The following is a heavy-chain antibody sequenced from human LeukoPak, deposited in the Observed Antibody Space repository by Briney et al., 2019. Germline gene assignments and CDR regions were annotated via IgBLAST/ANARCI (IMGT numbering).Heavy chain of an antibody. Sequence: GASVKVSCKASGGTFSSYAISWVRQAPGQGLEWMEGIIPIFGTANYAQKFQGRVTITTDESTSTAYMELSSLRSEDTAVYYCARGSGSSSGAGYWGQGTLVTVSS. D-gene: IGHD6-6*01. J-gene: IGHJ4*02. CDR1: GGTFSSYA. CDR3: ARGSGSSSGAGY. CDR2: IIPIFGTA. V-gene: IGHV1-69*05.